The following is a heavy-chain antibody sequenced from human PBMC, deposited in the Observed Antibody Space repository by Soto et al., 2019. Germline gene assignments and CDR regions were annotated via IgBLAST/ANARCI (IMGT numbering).Heavy chain of an antibody. J-gene: IGHJ3*02. D-gene: IGHD1-26*01. V-gene: IGHV1-18*01. CDR3: ARTRPGTTRYDAFDI. Sequence: ASVKVSCKASGYTFTSYGISWVRQAPGQGLEWMGWISAYNGNTNYAQKLQGRVTMTTDTSTSTAYMELRSLRSDDTAVYYCARTRPGTTRYDAFDIWGQGTMVTVSS. CDR1: GYTFTSYG. CDR2: ISAYNGNT.